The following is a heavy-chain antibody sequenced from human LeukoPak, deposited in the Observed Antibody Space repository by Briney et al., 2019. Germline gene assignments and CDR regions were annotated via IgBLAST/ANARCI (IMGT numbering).Heavy chain of an antibody. CDR2: VYYSGST. D-gene: IGHD1-1*01. CDR3: ARFPTWNDAFDI. J-gene: IGHJ3*02. CDR1: GASISNYY. V-gene: IGHV4-39*01. Sequence: SETLSLTCTVSGASISNYYWGWIRQPPGKGLEWIGSVYYSGSTYYNPSLKSRVTISVDTSKNQFSLKLSSVTAADTAIYYCARFPTWNDAFDIWGQGTMVTVSS.